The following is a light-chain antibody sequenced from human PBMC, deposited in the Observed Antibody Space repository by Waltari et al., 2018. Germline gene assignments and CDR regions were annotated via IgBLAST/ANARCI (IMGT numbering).Light chain of an antibody. CDR3: AAWDDSLNGWE. CDR1: SSNIGSNY. Sequence: QSVLTQPPSTSGTPGQGVTISCSGGSSNIGSNYVYWYLQVPGTAPKLLMFKNDQRPSGVPDRISGSKSGTSASLDINGLRSDDEGDYYCAAWDDSLNGWEFGGGTKVTVL. J-gene: IGLJ2*01. CDR2: KND. V-gene: IGLV1-47*01.